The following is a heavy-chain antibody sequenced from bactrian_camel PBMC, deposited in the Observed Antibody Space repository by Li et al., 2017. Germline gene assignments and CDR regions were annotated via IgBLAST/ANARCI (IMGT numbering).Heavy chain of an antibody. CDR1: GFTFSSGG. Sequence: HVQLVESGGGFVQPGGSLRLSCAASGFTFSSGGTYWVRQALGKGLEWVSSIDGSGTQTYYPDSVKGRFIMSRDNAKNAVYLQMNSLKPEDTAVYYCISLAQSYREGQGTQVTVS. V-gene: IGHV3S6*01. CDR2: IDGSGTQT. D-gene: IGHD1*01. J-gene: IGHJ4*01.